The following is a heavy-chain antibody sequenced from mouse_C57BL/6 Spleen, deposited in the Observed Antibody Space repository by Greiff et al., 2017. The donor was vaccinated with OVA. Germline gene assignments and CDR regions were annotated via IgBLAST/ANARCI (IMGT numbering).Heavy chain of an antibody. Sequence: QVQLQQPGPELVKPGASVKLSCKASGYTFTSYWMHWVKQRPGQGLEWIGNINPSNGGTNYNEKFKSKATLTVDKSSSTAYMQLSSLTSEDSAVYYCARSIYDGYLFAYWGQGTLVTVSA. J-gene: IGHJ3*01. CDR2: INPSNGGT. CDR1: GYTFTSYW. D-gene: IGHD2-3*01. CDR3: ARSIYDGYLFAY. V-gene: IGHV1-53*01.